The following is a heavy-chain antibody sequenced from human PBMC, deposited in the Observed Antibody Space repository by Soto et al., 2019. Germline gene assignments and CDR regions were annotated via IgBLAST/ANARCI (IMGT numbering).Heavy chain of an antibody. Sequence: ESLQISCKGSGYSFTTYWIGWVRQMPGKGLEWMGIIYPGDSDTRYSPSFQGQVTISADKYISTAYLQWSSLKASDTAMYYCARKDSSSAFDYWGQGTLVTVSS. D-gene: IGHD3-22*01. J-gene: IGHJ4*02. CDR2: IYPGDSDT. CDR3: ARKDSSSAFDY. V-gene: IGHV5-51*01. CDR1: GYSFTTYW.